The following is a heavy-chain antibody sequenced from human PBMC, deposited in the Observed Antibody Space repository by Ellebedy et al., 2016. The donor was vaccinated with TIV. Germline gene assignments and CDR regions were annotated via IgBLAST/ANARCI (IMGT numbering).Heavy chain of an antibody. CDR2: IKQDGSEK. J-gene: IGHJ4*02. CDR1: GFTFTKAW. Sequence: GGSLRLXCAASGFTFTKAWMSWVRQAPGKGLEWVANIKQDGSEKFYVDSVEGRFTISRDIARNLLYLQMNSLIAEDTAVYYCARIAAAGYDYWGQGTLVTVSS. D-gene: IGHD6-13*01. CDR3: ARIAAAGYDY. V-gene: IGHV3-7*03.